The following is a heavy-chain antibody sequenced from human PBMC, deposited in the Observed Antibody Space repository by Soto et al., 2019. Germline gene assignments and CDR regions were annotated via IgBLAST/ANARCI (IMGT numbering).Heavy chain of an antibody. D-gene: IGHD3-9*01. CDR1: GYIFTGYH. V-gene: IGHV1-2*02. CDR2: INPNSGDT. J-gene: IGHJ6*02. CDR3: ARDAGGTRAFDEMDI. Sequence: ASVKVSCKGSGYIFTGYHVHWVRQAPGRGLEWIGWINPNSGDTEYAENFQGRVTMTRETSFNLLYMEVSGLMSDDXAFYYCARDAGGTRAFDEMDIWGQGTTVTVS.